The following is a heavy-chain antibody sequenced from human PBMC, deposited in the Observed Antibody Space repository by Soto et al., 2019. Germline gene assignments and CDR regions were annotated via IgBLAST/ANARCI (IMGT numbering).Heavy chain of an antibody. CDR1: GFTFSTYA. D-gene: IGHD4-17*01. CDR2: ISGSGGST. V-gene: IGHV3-23*01. CDR3: AHPRGYGVFDAYDF. Sequence: GGSLRLSCAASGFTFSTYAMSWVRQAPGKGLEWVSAISGSGGSTYSADSVNGRFTISRDNSINMLYLQMNSLTTEDTAVYYCAHPRGYGVFDAYDFWGQGAMVTVS. J-gene: IGHJ3*01.